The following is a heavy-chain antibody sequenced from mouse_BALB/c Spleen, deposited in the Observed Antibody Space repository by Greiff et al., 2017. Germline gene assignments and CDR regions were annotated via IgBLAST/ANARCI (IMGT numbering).Heavy chain of an antibody. D-gene: IGHD2-2*01. J-gene: IGHJ2*01. Sequence: EVKLQESGGGLVQPGGSLKLSCAASGFTFSSYGMSWVRQTPDKRLELVATINSNGGSTYYPDSVKGRFTISRDNAKNTLYLQMSSLKSEDTAMYYCARDQGNYGYDEGFDYWGQGTTLTVSS. V-gene: IGHV5-6-3*01. CDR3: ARDQGNYGYDEGFDY. CDR2: INSNGGST. CDR1: GFTFSSYG.